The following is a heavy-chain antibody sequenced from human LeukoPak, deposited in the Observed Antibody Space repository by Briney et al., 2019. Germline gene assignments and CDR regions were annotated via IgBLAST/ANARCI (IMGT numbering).Heavy chain of an antibody. CDR1: GYTFTSYG. CDR2: ISAYNGNT. V-gene: IGHV1-18*01. D-gene: IGHD3-3*01. J-gene: IGHJ3*02. CDR3: AWGKDYDFWSGYTSSAFDI. Sequence: ASVKVSCKASGYTFTSYGISWVRQAPGQGLEWMGWISAYNGNTNYAQKLQGRVTMTTDTSTSTAYMELRSLRSDDTAVYYCAWGKDYDFWSGYTSSAFDIWGQGTMVTVSS.